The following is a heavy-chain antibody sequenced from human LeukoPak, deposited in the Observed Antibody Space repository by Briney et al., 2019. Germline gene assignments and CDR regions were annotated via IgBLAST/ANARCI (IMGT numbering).Heavy chain of an antibody. CDR1: GYTFTSYD. CDR2: MNPNSGNT. CDR3: ASRRLDYGDYHFYYYYGMDV. J-gene: IGHJ6*02. V-gene: IGHV1-8*01. D-gene: IGHD4-17*01. Sequence: GASVKVSCKASGYTFTSYDINWVRQATGQGLERMGWMNPNSGNTGYAQKFQGRVTMTRNTSISTAYMELSSLRSEDTAVYYCASRRLDYGDYHFYYYYGMDVWGQGTTVTVSS.